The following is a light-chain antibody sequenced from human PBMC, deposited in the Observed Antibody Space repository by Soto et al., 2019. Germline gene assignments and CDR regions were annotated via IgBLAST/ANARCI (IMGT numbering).Light chain of an antibody. CDR1: HRVSSY. Sequence: VMTQSPATLSVSPGERATLSSRASHRVSSYLAWYQQKPGQAPRLLIFATSTRATGIPARFSGSGSGTEFTLTISSLQSEDFAVYYCQQYNNWPLTFGGGTKVEIK. V-gene: IGKV3-15*01. CDR2: ATS. J-gene: IGKJ4*01. CDR3: QQYNNWPLT.